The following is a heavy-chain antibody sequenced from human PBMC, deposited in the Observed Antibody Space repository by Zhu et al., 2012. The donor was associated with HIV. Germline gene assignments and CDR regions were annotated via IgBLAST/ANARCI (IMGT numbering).Heavy chain of an antibody. Sequence: QVQVQESGPGLVTPSETLSLTCSVSGDSISSSNYYWGWIRQPPGKGLEWIASIFYTGSAYYNPSLKSRVTISKDTSKNQLSLKLTSVTAADTASYHCAKFDPRSHRAYWGQGTLLTVSS. D-gene: IGHD3-16*02. J-gene: IGHJ4*02. CDR2: IFYTGSA. CDR1: GDSISSSNYY. CDR3: AKFDPRSHRAY. V-gene: IGHV4-39*07.